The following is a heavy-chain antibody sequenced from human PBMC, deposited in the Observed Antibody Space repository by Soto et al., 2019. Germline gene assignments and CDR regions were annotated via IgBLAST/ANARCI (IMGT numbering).Heavy chain of an antibody. CDR2: IYYSGST. D-gene: IGHD7-27*01. V-gene: IGHV4-59*01. CDR3: ARVLELGYFDY. J-gene: IGHJ4*02. Sequence: SETLSLTCTVSGGSISSYYWSWIRQPPGKGLEWMGYIYYSGSTNYNPSLKSRVSISVDTSKNQFALKLSSVTAADTAVYYCARVLELGYFDYWGQGTLVTVSS. CDR1: GGSISSYY.